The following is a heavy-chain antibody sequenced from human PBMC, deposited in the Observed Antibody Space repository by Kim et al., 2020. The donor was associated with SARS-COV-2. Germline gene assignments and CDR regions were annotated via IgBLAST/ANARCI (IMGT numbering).Heavy chain of an antibody. J-gene: IGHJ4*02. D-gene: IGHD2-2*01. V-gene: IGHV5-51*06. CDR2: IYPGDSDI. CDR3: VTREVSAAENYYFDY. Sequence: GESLKISCKASGYNLRNHWIAWVRQVPGKGLEWMGVIYPGDSDIRYSPSFQGQIIISADTSISTAYLQWRSLKASDSAMYYCVTREVSAAENYYFDYWGQ. CDR1: GYNLRNHW.